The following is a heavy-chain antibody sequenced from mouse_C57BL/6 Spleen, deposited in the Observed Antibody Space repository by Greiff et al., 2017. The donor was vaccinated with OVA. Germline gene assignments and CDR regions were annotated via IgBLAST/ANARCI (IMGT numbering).Heavy chain of an antibody. J-gene: IGHJ1*03. CDR3: ARGAYSNNWYFDV. CDR2: IHPNSGST. V-gene: IGHV1-64*01. D-gene: IGHD2-5*01. Sequence: QVQLQQSGAELVKPGASVKLSCKASGYTFTSYWMHWVKQRPGQGLEWIGMIHPNSGSTNYNEKFKSKATLTVDKSSSTAYMQLSSLTSEDSAVYYCARGAYSNNWYFDVWGTGTTVTVSS. CDR1: GYTFTSYW.